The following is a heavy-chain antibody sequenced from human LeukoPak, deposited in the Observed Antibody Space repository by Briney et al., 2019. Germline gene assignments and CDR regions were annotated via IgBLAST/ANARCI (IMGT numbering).Heavy chain of an antibody. CDR2: ISRRGSTI. CDR1: GYTFSSYE. D-gene: IGHD2-2*01. Sequence: GGSLRLSCAAPGYTFSSYEVNWVPHARGRGGEGLSYISRRGSTIYYAHSVGRRFTISRDSGKNSLYLQMKCVSGENTSLYYWAKRGWRDVVVAAAAFDGWGQGTLVTVSS. CDR3: AKRGWRDVVVAAAAFDG. V-gene: IGHV3-48*03. J-gene: IGHJ4*02.